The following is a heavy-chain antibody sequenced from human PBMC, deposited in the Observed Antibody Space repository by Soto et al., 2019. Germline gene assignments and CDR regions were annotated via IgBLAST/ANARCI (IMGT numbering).Heavy chain of an antibody. CDR1: GFIVSDNY. V-gene: IGHV4-4*01. CDR3: ARGPQY. CDR2: IYHNGTT. J-gene: IGHJ4*02. Sequence: GSLRLSCAASGFIVSDNYINWVRQAPGKGLEWVGEIYHNGTTNYNPSFKSRLTISVDTSRNQFSLNLNPVTARDTATYFCARGPQYWGPGKLVTVSS.